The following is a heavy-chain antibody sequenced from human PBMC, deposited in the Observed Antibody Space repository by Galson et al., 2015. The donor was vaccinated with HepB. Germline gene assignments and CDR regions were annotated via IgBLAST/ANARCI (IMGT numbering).Heavy chain of an antibody. CDR2: ISYDGSNK. CDR3: ARAIGYCSGGSCWGYYYGMDV. Sequence: SLRLSCAASGFTFSSYAMHWVRQAPGKGLEWVAVISYDGSNKYYADSVKGRFTISRDNSKNTLYLQMNSLRAEDTAVYYCARAIGYCSGGSCWGYYYGMDVWGQGTTVTVSS. J-gene: IGHJ6*02. D-gene: IGHD2-15*01. V-gene: IGHV3-30-3*01. CDR1: GFTFSSYA.